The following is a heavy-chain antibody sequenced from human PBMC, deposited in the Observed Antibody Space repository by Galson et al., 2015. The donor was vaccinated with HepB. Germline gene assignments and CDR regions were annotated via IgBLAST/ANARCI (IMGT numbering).Heavy chain of an antibody. Sequence: SLRLSCAASGFTFSTYAMSWVRQAPGKGLEWVSDLSASGGTTYYADSVKGRFTISRDNSKNTLYLQMNSLRAEDTDVYYCAEDRYSSTWYFSDYWGQGTLVTVSS. CDR2: LSASGGTT. D-gene: IGHD6-13*01. CDR3: AEDRYSSTWYFSDY. CDR1: GFTFSTYA. J-gene: IGHJ4*02. V-gene: IGHV3-23*01.